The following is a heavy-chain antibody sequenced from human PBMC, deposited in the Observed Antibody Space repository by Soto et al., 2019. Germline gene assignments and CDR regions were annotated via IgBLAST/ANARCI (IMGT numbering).Heavy chain of an antibody. J-gene: IGHJ6*02. Sequence: QVQLVQSGAEVKKPGASVKVSCKASGYTFTSYGISWVRQAPGQGLEWMGWISAYNGNTNYAQKLQGRVTMTTDTSTSTAYMELSSLRSDDTAVYYCARDRFWDLIAAAGYYYGMDVLGQGTKVTVSS. CDR1: GYTFTSYG. CDR2: ISAYNGNT. D-gene: IGHD6-13*01. CDR3: ARDRFWDLIAAAGYYYGMDV. V-gene: IGHV1-18*01.